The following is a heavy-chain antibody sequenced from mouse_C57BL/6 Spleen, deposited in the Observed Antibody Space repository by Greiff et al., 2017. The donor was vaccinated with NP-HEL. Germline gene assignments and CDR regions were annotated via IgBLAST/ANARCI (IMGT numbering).Heavy chain of an antibody. D-gene: IGHD2-3*01. J-gene: IGHJ4*01. V-gene: IGHV3-6*01. CDR1: GYSITSGYY. CDR2: ISYDGSN. Sequence: ESGPGLVKPSQSLSLTCSVTGYSITSGYYWNWIRQFPGNKLEWMGYISYDGSNNYNPSLKNRISITRDTSKNQFFLKLNSVTTEDTATYYCANYDGLYYYAMDYWGQGTSVTVSS. CDR3: ANYDGLYYYAMDY.